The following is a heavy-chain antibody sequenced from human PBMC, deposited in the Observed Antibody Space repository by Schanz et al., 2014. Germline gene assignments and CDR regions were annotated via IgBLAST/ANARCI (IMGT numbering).Heavy chain of an antibody. J-gene: IGHJ4*02. CDR1: GYTFISYG. Sequence: QVQLVQSGAEVKKPGASVKVSCKASGYTFISYGISWVRQAPGQGLEWMGWISPYNGNTNYAQKLQGRVTMTADTSTSTAYMELSGLRSEDTAVYYCARDRLECGAECYSVEVFEIWGQGTLVIVSS. D-gene: IGHD2-21*01. CDR2: ISPYNGNT. V-gene: IGHV1-18*01. CDR3: ARDRLECGAECYSVEVFEI.